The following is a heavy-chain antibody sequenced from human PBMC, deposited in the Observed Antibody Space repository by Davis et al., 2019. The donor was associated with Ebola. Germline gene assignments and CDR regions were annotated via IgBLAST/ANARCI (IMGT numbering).Heavy chain of an antibody. CDR1: GYTFTSYY. V-gene: IGHV1-46*01. Sequence: ASVKVSCKASGYTFTSYYMHWVRQAPGQGLEWMGIINPSGGSTSYAQKFQGRVTMTRDTSTSTVYMELSSLRSEDTAVYYCARERGIMITFGGVIVNYYYGMDVWGEGTTVTVSS. J-gene: IGHJ6*04. CDR3: ARERGIMITFGGVIVNYYYGMDV. CDR2: INPSGGST. D-gene: IGHD3-16*02.